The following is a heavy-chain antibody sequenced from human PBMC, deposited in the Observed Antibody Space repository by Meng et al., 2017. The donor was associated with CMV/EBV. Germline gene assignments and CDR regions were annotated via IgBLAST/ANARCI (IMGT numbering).Heavy chain of an antibody. V-gene: IGHV4-4*07. CDR3: ARGGLYYYDSSGHFDY. CDR1: GGSSSSYY. D-gene: IGHD3-22*01. J-gene: IGHJ4*02. CDR2: IYTSGST. Sequence: QVQLEASGSGLVKHSEALSLTWTDSGGSSSSYYVSWIRQPAVTGMEWFVRIYTSGSTNYNTSLKSRVTMSVDTSKNQFSLKLSSVTAAYTAVYYCARGGLYYYDSSGHFDYWGQGTLVTVSS.